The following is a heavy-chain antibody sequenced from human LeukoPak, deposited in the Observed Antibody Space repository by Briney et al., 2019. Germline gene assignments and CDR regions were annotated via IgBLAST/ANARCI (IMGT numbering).Heavy chain of an antibody. V-gene: IGHV3-30*01. CDR3: ARDYRVGCTSDDCYPIDY. J-gene: IGHJ4*02. D-gene: IGHD2-21*02. CDR1: GFTFNSHA. Sequence: GGSLRLACAATGFTFNSHAMHWVRQAPGKGLEWVAVISYEGSNQYYADSVRGRFTISRDKSRNTLFLQMNSLRDEDTALYYCARDYRVGCTSDDCYPIDYWGQGTLVTVSS. CDR2: ISYEGSNQ.